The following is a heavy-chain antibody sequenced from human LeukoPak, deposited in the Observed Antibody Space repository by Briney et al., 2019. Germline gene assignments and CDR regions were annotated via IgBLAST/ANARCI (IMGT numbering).Heavy chain of an antibody. D-gene: IGHD2-15*01. Sequence: TSETLSLTCAVYGGSFSGYYWSWIRQPPGKGLEWIGEINHSGSTNYNPSLKSRVTISVDTSKNQFSLKLSSLTAAETAVYYCARALPDDSLDVWGQGTTVTVSS. CDR3: ARALPDDSLDV. CDR1: GGSFSGYY. CDR2: INHSGST. V-gene: IGHV4-34*01. J-gene: IGHJ6*02.